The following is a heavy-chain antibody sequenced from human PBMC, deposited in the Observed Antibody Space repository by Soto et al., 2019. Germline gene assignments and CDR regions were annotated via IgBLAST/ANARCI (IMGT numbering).Heavy chain of an antibody. CDR2: IYYSGST. J-gene: IGHJ6*02. Sequence: SETLSLTCTVSGGSISSGDYYWSWIRQPPGKGLEWIGYIYYSGSTSYNASLKSRASISADPSNNQFSLKLHSLTAADTAVYFCGTMPIVVEPAPMDVWGPGTSVTVSS. D-gene: IGHD2-2*01. CDR1: GGSISSGDYY. CDR3: GTMPIVVEPAPMDV. V-gene: IGHV4-30-4*01.